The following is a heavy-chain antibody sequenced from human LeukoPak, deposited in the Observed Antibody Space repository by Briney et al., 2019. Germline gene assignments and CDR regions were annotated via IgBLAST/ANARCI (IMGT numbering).Heavy chain of an antibody. J-gene: IGHJ5*02. Sequence: GGSLRLSCAASGFTFSNCAMSWARQAPGKGLEWVSGVSGSGDSTYYADSVKGRFTISRDNSNNTLFLLMNSLRAEDTAVYYCAKYMGSGSWGQGTLVTVSS. CDR3: AKYMGSGS. D-gene: IGHD6-19*01. V-gene: IGHV3-23*01. CDR2: VSGSGDST. CDR1: GFTFSNCA.